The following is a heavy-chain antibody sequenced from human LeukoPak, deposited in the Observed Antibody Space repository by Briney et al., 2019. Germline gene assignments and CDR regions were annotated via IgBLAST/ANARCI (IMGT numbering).Heavy chain of an antibody. CDR3: AELGITMIGGV. CDR2: ISSGISYI. Sequence: GGSLRLSCAASGFTFSSYSMNWVRQAPGKGLEWVSSISSGISYISYSDSLKGRFTISRDNAKNSLYLQMNSLRAEDTAVYYCAELGITMIGGVWGKGTTVTISS. D-gene: IGHD3-10*02. J-gene: IGHJ6*04. V-gene: IGHV3-21*01. CDR1: GFTFSSYS.